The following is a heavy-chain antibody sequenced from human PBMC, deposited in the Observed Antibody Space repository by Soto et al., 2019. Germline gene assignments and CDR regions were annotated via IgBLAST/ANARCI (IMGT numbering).Heavy chain of an antibody. D-gene: IGHD2-21*02. J-gene: IGHJ3*02. CDR2: IDPSDSYT. CDR3: ARVTVVVTQRIAYDAFDI. V-gene: IGHV5-10-1*01. CDR1: GYSFTSYW. Sequence: PGESLKISCKGSGYSFTSYWISWVRQMPGKGLEWMGSIDPSDSYTNFSPSFQGHVTISADKSISTAYLQWSSLKASDTAMYYCARVTVVVTQRIAYDAFDIWGQGTMVTVSS.